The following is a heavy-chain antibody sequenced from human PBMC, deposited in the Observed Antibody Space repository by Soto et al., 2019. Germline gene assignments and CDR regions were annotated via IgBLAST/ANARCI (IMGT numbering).Heavy chain of an antibody. Sequence: GASVKVSCKASGYTFTNYYIHWVRQAPGQGLEWMGWINPNSGGTNYAQKFQGWVTMTRDTSASTAYMELSSLRSEDTAVYYCARGYPFGVVIIKSFGYNWFDPWGQGTLVTVSS. D-gene: IGHD3-3*01. CDR3: ARGYPFGVVIIKSFGYNWFDP. J-gene: IGHJ5*02. V-gene: IGHV1-2*04. CDR1: GYTFTNYY. CDR2: INPNSGGT.